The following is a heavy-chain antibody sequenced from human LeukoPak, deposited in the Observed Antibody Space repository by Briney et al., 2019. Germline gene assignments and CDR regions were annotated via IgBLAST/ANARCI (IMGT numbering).Heavy chain of an antibody. J-gene: IGHJ4*02. Sequence: SETLSLTCAVSGYSISSGYYWGWIRPPPGKGLEWIGIIYHSGSTYYNPSLKRRVTISVDTSKNQFSLKLSSVTAADTAVYYCARGVTMVRGAAYFDYWGQGTLVAVSS. D-gene: IGHD3-10*01. CDR2: IYHSGST. CDR3: ARGVTMVRGAAYFDY. V-gene: IGHV4-38-2*01. CDR1: GYSISSGYY.